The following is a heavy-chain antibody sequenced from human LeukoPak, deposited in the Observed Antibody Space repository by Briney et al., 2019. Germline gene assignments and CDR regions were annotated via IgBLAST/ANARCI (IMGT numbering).Heavy chain of an antibody. CDR1: GFTFSDYY. D-gene: IGHD3-22*01. V-gene: IGHV3-11*01. Sequence: GGSLRLSCAASGFTFSDYYMSWIRQAPGKGLEWVSYISSSGSTIYYADSVKGRFTISRDNAKNSLYLQMNSPRAEDTAVYYCARAYYYDSSGSGYAFDIWGQGTMVTVSS. CDR3: ARAYYYDSSGSGYAFDI. CDR2: ISSSGSTI. J-gene: IGHJ3*02.